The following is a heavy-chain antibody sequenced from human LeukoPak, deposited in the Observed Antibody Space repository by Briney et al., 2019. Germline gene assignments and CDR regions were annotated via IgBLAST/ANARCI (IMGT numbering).Heavy chain of an antibody. J-gene: IGHJ4*02. CDR3: ARGGYSYGLHY. Sequence: SETLSLTCAVYGGSFSGYYWSWIRQPSGKGLEWIGEINHSGSTNYNPSLKSRVTISVDTSKNQFSLKLSSVTAADTAVYYCARGGYSYGLHYWGQGTLVTVSS. D-gene: IGHD5-18*01. CDR1: GGSFSGYY. V-gene: IGHV4-34*01. CDR2: INHSGST.